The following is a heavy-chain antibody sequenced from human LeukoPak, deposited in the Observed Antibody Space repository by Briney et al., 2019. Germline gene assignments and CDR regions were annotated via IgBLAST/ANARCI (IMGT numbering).Heavy chain of an antibody. J-gene: IGHJ4*02. CDR3: AKDALHLWGSYSDH. D-gene: IGHD3-16*01. CDR2: ITGNSDQT. Sequence: GGSLRLSCAASGFTFSSYAMSWVRQAPGKGLEWVSGITGNSDQTRYAGSVRGRFSISRDNSKNMVYLQMNSLRAEDTAVYYCAKDALHLWGSYSDHWGQGTPVTVSS. CDR1: GFTFSSYA. V-gene: IGHV3-23*01.